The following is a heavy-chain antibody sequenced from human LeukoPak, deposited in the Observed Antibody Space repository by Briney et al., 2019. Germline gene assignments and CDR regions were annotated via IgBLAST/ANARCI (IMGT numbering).Heavy chain of an antibody. Sequence: PSETLSLTCTVSGGSISSYYWSWIRQPPGKGLEWIGEINHSGSTNYNPSLKSRVTISVDTSKNQFSLKLSSVTAADTAVYYCARDHRWRGPFDYWGQGTLVTVSS. CDR3: ARDHRWRGPFDY. CDR1: GGSISSYY. CDR2: INHSGST. D-gene: IGHD3-3*01. J-gene: IGHJ4*02. V-gene: IGHV4-34*01.